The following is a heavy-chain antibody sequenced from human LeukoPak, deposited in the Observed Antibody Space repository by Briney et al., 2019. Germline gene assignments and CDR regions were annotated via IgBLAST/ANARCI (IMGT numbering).Heavy chain of an antibody. CDR3: ERVGGYCSSTSCYDNWFDP. J-gene: IGHJ5*02. CDR2: IIPIFGTA. Sequence: SVKVSCKASGGTFSSYAISWVRQAPGQGLEWMGGIIPIFGTANYAQKFQGRVTITADESTSTAYMELSSLRSEDTAVYYCERVGGYCSSTSCYDNWFDPWGQGTLVTVSS. V-gene: IGHV1-69*13. CDR1: GGTFSSYA. D-gene: IGHD2-2*01.